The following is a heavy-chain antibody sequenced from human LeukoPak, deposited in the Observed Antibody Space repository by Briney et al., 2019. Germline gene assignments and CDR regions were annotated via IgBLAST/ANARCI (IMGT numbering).Heavy chain of an antibody. CDR3: ARLIIRGRYGSSCPIDY. CDR1: GYSISSGYY. CDR2: IFYSGNA. Sequence: PSETLSLTCTVSGYSISSGYYWGWIRQPPGKGLEWIGSIFYSGNAYYNPSLESRVTISVDTSKNQFSLKLSSVTAADTAVFYCARLIIRGRYGSSCPIDYWGQGTLVTVSS. J-gene: IGHJ4*02. V-gene: IGHV4-38-2*02. D-gene: IGHD6-13*01.